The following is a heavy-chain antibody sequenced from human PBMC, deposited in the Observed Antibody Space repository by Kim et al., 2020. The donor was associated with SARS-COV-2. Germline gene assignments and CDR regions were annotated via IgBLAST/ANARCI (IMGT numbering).Heavy chain of an antibody. V-gene: IGHV3-53*01. CDR3: VIAAANTYYYYGMDV. Sequence: SGKGRLTISRDNSKNTLYLKRNSLRAEDTAVYYCVIAAANTYYYYGMDVWGQGTTVTVSS. D-gene: IGHD6-13*01. J-gene: IGHJ6*02.